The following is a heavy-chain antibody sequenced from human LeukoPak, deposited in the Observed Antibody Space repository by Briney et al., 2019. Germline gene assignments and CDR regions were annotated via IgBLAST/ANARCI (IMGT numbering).Heavy chain of an antibody. CDR3: ARDLLLWFGDLGCR. V-gene: IGHV3-21*01. CDR2: ISSSSSYI. D-gene: IGHD3-10*01. J-gene: IGHJ4*02. Sequence: GGSLRLSCAASGFTFSSYSMNWVRQAPGKGLEWVSSISSSSSYIYYADSVKGRFTISRDNAKNSLYLQMNSLRAEDTAVYYCARDLLLWFGDLGCRWGQGTLVTVSS. CDR1: GFTFSSYS.